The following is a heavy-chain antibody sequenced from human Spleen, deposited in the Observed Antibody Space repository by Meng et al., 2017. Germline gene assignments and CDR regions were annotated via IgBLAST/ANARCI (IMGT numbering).Heavy chain of an antibody. V-gene: IGHV3-20*04. Sequence: GGSLRPSCAASGFTSDDYAMSWVRQAPGKGLEWVSAINWNGGSRGYADSVKGRFTISRDNAKNSLYLQMQSLRAEDTAVYYCARGRYGSVGFDYWGQGTLVTVSS. CDR3: ARGRYGSVGFDY. J-gene: IGHJ4*01. CDR2: INWNGGSR. CDR1: GFTSDDYA. D-gene: IGHD5-18*01.